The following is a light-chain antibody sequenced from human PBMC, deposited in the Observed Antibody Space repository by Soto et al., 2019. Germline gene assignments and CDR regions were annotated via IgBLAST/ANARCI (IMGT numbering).Light chain of an antibody. V-gene: IGKV1-39*01. Sequence: DIPMTQSPSSLSAAVGDRVTITCRASQRISTYLNWYQQKPGKAPKLLIYAASSLQSGVPSRFSGSESGTDFTFTISSLQPEDFVTYYCQQSYSAPRTFGQGTKLEI. CDR1: QRISTY. CDR3: QQSYSAPRT. CDR2: AAS. J-gene: IGKJ2*01.